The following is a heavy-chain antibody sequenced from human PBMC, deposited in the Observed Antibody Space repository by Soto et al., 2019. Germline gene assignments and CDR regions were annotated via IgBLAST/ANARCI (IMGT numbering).Heavy chain of an antibody. Sequence: PGGSLRLSCAASGFTFSDYNMNWVRQAPGRGLEWLVRIRMKVDAYSTEYAASVKGRFTVSRDDSKNSLYLQMNSLKTEDSAIYYCASFGRITEWRVFDNWVTGTLVTVSS. CDR3: ASFGRITEWRVFDN. CDR2: IRMKVDAYST. J-gene: IGHJ4*02. V-gene: IGHV3-72*01. CDR1: GFTFSDYN. D-gene: IGHD3-10*01.